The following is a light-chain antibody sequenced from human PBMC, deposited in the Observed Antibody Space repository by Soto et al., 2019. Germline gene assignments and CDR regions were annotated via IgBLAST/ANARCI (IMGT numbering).Light chain of an antibody. V-gene: IGLV2-14*01. J-gene: IGLJ2*01. CDR2: EVR. Sequence: QSALTQPASVSGSPGQSITISCAGTMRDVGAYNLVSWYQQHPVRAPQLIIYEVRNRPSGISFRFSGSKSGTTASLTISGLQAEDEADYYCSSYTSKSSLIFGGGTKLTVL. CDR3: SSYTSKSSLI. CDR1: MRDVGAYNL.